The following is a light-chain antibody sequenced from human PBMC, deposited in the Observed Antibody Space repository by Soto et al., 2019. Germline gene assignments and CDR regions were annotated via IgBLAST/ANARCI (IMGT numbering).Light chain of an antibody. CDR2: AAS. V-gene: IGKV3-15*01. J-gene: IGKJ1*01. CDR1: QSVSSD. Sequence: IVMTQSPATLSVSPWERVTLSCRASQSVSSDLAWYQQKPGQAPRLLIYAASTRATGIPARFSGSGSGTEFTLTISSLQSEDVAVYYCQQYNNWPWTFGQGTKVDIK. CDR3: QQYNNWPWT.